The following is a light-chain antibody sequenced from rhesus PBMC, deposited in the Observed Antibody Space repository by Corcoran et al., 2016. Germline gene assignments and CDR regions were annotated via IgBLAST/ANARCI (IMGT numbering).Light chain of an antibody. J-gene: IGKJ4*01. CDR3: LQGSSTPLT. V-gene: IGKV1-36*02. CDR2: AAS. CDR1: QGISEY. Sequence: DIQMTQSPSPLSASVGDRVTITCRASQGISEYISWYQQKPGKAPKRLIYAASSLESGVPSRFSGSGSGTEFTLTISSLLPEDFAAFYCLQGSSTPLTFGGGTKVELK.